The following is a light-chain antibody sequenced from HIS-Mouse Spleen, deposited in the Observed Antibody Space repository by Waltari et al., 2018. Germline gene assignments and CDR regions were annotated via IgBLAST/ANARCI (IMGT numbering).Light chain of an antibody. CDR3: SSYTSSSFNVV. J-gene: IGLJ2*01. CDR1: SSDVGGYNY. V-gene: IGLV2-14*03. CDR2: DVS. Sequence: QSALTQPASVSGSPGQSITISCTGTSSDVGGYNYVSWYQQHPGKAPKLMIYDVSNRPSGVSNRFSGSKSGNTASLTISGRQAEDEADYYCSSYTSSSFNVVFGGGTKLTVL.